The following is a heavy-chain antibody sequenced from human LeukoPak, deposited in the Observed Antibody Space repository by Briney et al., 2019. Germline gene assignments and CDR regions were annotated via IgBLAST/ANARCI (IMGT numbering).Heavy chain of an antibody. J-gene: IGHJ5*02. CDR3: AKDQRGELANWFDP. Sequence: PGGSLRLSCAASGFTFSRDWMHWVRQAPGKGLVWVSAISGSGGSTYYADSVKGRFTISRDNSKNTLYLQMNSLRAEDTAVYYCAKDQRGELANWFDPWGQGTLVTVSS. CDR2: ISGSGGST. CDR1: GFTFSRDW. D-gene: IGHD1-26*01. V-gene: IGHV3-23*01.